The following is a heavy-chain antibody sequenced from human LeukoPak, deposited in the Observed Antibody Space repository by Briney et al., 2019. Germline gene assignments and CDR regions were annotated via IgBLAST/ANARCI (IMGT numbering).Heavy chain of an antibody. Sequence: SETLSLTCSISGVSISRSFYYWGWIRQPPGKGLEWIGSIYYSGSTYYNPSLKSRVTISVDTSKNQFSLKLSSVTAADTAVYYCARRAMVRGGTYFDYWGQGTLVTVSS. CDR3: ARRAMVRGGTYFDY. D-gene: IGHD3-10*01. J-gene: IGHJ4*02. CDR2: IYYSGST. V-gene: IGHV4-39*01. CDR1: GVSISRSFYY.